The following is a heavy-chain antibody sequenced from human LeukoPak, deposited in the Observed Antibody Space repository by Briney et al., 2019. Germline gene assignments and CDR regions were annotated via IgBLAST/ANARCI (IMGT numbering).Heavy chain of an antibody. Sequence: GGSLRLSCTASGFTFGGYLMSWFRQAPGKGLEWIGFISGGTTEYAASVKGRFTISRDDSTSIAYLQMNSLTTEDTAVYYCSRGSGWLSVYWGPGTLVTVSS. CDR1: GFTFGGYL. CDR2: ISGGTT. J-gene: IGHJ4*02. D-gene: IGHD6-19*01. CDR3: SRGSGWLSVY. V-gene: IGHV3-49*03.